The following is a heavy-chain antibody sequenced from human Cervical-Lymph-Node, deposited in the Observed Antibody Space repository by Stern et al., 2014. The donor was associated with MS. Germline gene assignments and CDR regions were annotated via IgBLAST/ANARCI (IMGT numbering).Heavy chain of an antibody. CDR2: IYYSGST. V-gene: IGHV4-39*01. CDR1: GDSISNTGYY. D-gene: IGHD3-3*01. J-gene: IGHJ4*02. Sequence: QLQLQESGPGLVKPSETLSLSCTVSGDSISNTGYYWGWIRQPPGKGLEWIGSIYYSGSTYYNPSRKSRVTISLDTSRTQFSLKLSSVTAADTAVYYCARVDTIFGVVIGNWGQGTLVTVSS. CDR3: ARVDTIFGVVIGN.